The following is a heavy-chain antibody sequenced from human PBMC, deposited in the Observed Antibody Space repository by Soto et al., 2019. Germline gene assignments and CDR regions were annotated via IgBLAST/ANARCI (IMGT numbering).Heavy chain of an antibody. D-gene: IGHD3-16*01. Sequence: GGSLRLSCTASGFNFSNHAMSWVRQAPGKGLEWVSVISGSGGTTYYADSVKGRFTISRDNSKNTLYLQMNSLRAEDTAIYYCEKDLGIITFMYYFGSWGLATLVTVYS. J-gene: IGHJ4*02. V-gene: IGHV3-23*01. CDR3: EKDLGIITFMYYFGS. CDR1: GFNFSNHA. CDR2: ISGSGGTT.